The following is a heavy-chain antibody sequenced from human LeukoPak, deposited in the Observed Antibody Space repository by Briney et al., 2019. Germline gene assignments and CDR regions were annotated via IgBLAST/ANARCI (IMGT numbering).Heavy chain of an antibody. V-gene: IGHV3-7*01. CDR2: IKEDGSET. D-gene: IGHD6-19*01. J-gene: IGHJ4*02. CDR3: ARDQSGWYYFDF. Sequence: GGSLRLSCAASGFTFSSYWMSWVRQAPGKGLEWVANIKEDGSETYYGDSVKGRFTISRDTAKNSLYLQMNSLRAEDTAVYYCARDQSGWYYFDFWGQGTLVTVSS. CDR1: GFTFSSYW.